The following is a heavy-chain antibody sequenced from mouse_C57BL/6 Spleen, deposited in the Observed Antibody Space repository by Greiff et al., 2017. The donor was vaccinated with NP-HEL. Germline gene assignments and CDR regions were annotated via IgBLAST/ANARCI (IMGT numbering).Heavy chain of an antibody. Sequence: QVHVKQSGAELARPGASVKLSCKASGYTFTSYGISWVKQRTGQGLEWIGEIYPRSGNTYYNEKFKGKATLTADKSSSTAYMELRSLTSEDSAVYFCAREDDGYYVFAYWGQGTLVTVSA. CDR2: IYPRSGNT. V-gene: IGHV1-81*01. D-gene: IGHD2-3*01. J-gene: IGHJ3*01. CDR1: GYTFTSYG. CDR3: AREDDGYYVFAY.